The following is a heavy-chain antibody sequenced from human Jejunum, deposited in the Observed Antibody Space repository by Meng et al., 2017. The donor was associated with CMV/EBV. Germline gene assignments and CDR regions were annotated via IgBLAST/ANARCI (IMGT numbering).Heavy chain of an antibody. D-gene: IGHD1-14*01. V-gene: IGHV3-30*02. CDR1: GFTFSLYG. CDR2: TSYNGSDA. CDR3: AKRNDHSWFDP. Sequence: ETSGFTFSLYGMPWVRRTPDRGLEWVASTSYNGSDANYADSVKGRFTISRDNSKNTLYLQMNSLRSEDTAVYYCAKRNDHSWFDPWGQGTLVTVSS. J-gene: IGHJ5*02.